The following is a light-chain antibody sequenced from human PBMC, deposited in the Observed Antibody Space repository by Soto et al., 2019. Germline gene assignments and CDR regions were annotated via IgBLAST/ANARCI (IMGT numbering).Light chain of an antibody. CDR2: DAS. J-gene: IGKJ4*02. CDR3: QHRNNWPFT. V-gene: IGKV3-11*01. Sequence: EIVLTQSPATLSLSPGERATLSCRASQSVSSYLAWYQQKPGQAPRLLIYDASNRATGIPARFSGSGSGTDITLTITSRRPEDVAVYYCQHRNNWPFTFGGGTKVEIK. CDR1: QSVSSY.